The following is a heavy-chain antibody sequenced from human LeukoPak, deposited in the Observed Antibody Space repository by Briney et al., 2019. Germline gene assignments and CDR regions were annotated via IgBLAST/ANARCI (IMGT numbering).Heavy chain of an antibody. CDR1: GFTFSTYG. CDR2: VSYDGSNE. J-gene: IGHJ4*02. Sequence: GGSLRLSCAASGFTFSTYGMHWVRQAPGKGLEWVAVVSYDGSNEYYADSVKGRFTISRDNSKNTLYLQMSSLRAEDTAVYYCAKEFNRGLPDYWGQGTLVTVPS. V-gene: IGHV3-30*18. D-gene: IGHD2-21*01. CDR3: AKEFNRGLPDY.